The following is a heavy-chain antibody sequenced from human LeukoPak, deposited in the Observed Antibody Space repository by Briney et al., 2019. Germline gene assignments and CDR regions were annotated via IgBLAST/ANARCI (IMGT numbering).Heavy chain of an antibody. Sequence: SETLSLTCTVSGGSISSSSYYWGWIRQPPGKGLEWIGSIYYSGSTYYNPSLKSRVTISVDTSKNQFSLKLSSVTAADTAVYYCASIAAAGLSLDPWGQGTLVTVSS. V-gene: IGHV4-39*01. J-gene: IGHJ5*02. CDR1: GGSISSSSYY. CDR2: IYYSGST. D-gene: IGHD6-13*01. CDR3: ASIAAAGLSLDP.